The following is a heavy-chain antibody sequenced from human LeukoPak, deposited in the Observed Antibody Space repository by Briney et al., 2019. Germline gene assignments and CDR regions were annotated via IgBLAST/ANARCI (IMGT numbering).Heavy chain of an antibody. J-gene: IGHJ6*03. CDR2: IKQDGSEK. D-gene: IGHD6-6*01. CDR1: GFTFISHW. V-gene: IGHV3-7*01. Sequence: PGGSLRLSCAASGFTFISHWMSWVRQAPGKGLEWVANIKQDGSEKYYVDSVKGRFTISRDNAKNSLYLQMNSLRAEDTAVYYCARADSSIAARLSRSSIFNYYYYMDVWGKGTTVTVSS. CDR3: ARADSSIAARLSRSSIFNYYYYMDV.